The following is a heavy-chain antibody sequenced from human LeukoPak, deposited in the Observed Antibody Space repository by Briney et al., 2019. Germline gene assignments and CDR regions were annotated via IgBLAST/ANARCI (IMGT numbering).Heavy chain of an antibody. D-gene: IGHD6-13*01. CDR1: GGSISSYD. CDR2: IYYSGST. V-gene: IGHV4-59*01. CDR3: ARAYSSSWYEGRWFDP. J-gene: IGHJ5*02. Sequence: SETLSLTCTVSGGSISSYDWGWIRQPPGKGLEWIGYIYYSGSTNYNPSLKSRVTISVDTSKNQFSLKLSSVTAADTAVYYCARAYSSSWYEGRWFDPWGQGTLVTVSS.